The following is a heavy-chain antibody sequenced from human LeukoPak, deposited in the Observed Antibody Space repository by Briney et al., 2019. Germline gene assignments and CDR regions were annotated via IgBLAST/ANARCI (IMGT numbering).Heavy chain of an antibody. CDR2: IIPIFGTA. Sequence: SVKVSCKASGGTFSSYAISWVRQAPGQGLEWMGGIIPIFGTANYAQKFQGRVTITADESTSTAYMELSSLRSEDTAVYYCARTKEPMVRGVIPSLFDYWGQGTLVTVSS. V-gene: IGHV1-69*01. CDR3: ARTKEPMVRGVIPSLFDY. CDR1: GGTFSSYA. J-gene: IGHJ4*02. D-gene: IGHD3-10*01.